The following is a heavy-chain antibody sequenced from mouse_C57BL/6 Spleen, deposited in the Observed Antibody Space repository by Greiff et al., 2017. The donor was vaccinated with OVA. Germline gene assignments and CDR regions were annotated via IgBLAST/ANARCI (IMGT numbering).Heavy chain of an antibody. Sequence: VQLQQSGPELVKPGASVKISCKASGYTFTDYYMNWVKQSHGKSLEWIGDINPNNGGTSYNQKFKGKATLTVDKSSSTAYMELRSLTSEDSAVYYCASDEGWYFDVWGTGTTVTVSS. CDR3: ASDEGWYFDV. CDR1: GYTFTDYY. J-gene: IGHJ1*03. CDR2: INPNNGGT. V-gene: IGHV1-26*01.